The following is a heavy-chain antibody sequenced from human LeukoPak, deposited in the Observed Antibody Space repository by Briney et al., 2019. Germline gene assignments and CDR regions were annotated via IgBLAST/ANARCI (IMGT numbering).Heavy chain of an antibody. J-gene: IGHJ3*02. CDR2: VKPNHGGT. CDR1: GYTFTGYY. D-gene: IGHD3-10*01. Sequence: GSSVTVSRKGSGYTFTGYYLHWVRQPPRQGLEWVGWVKPNHGGTNYSQQFQGRVTMTRDKSIRTAYMQLSRLTSADTAVYYCARNIWFGESADAFDIWGQGTMVTVSS. CDR3: ARNIWFGESADAFDI. V-gene: IGHV1-2*02.